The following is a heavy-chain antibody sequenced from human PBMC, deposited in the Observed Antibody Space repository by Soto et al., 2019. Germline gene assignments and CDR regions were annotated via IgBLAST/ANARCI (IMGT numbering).Heavy chain of an antibody. CDR1: GGSISSGGYY. D-gene: IGHD4-4*01. CDR3: AREESNKRGGYVFDI. CDR2: IYYSGTT. Sequence: SETLSLTCTVSGGSISSGGYYWSWIRQHPGKGLEWIGYIYYSGTTYHNPSLKSRATISVDTSKNQFYLRLKSVTAADTAVYYCAREESNKRGGYVFDIWGQGTMVTVSS. V-gene: IGHV4-31*03. J-gene: IGHJ3*02.